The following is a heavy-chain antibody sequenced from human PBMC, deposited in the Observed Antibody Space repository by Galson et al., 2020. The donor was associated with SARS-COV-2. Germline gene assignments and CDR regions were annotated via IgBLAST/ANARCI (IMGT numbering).Heavy chain of an antibody. CDR1: GFTFSSYG. Sequence: GGSLRLSCAASGFTFSSYGMHWVRQAPGKGLEWVAVIWYDGSNKYSADSAKGRFTISRDNAKKSMYLQMNSLRAEDTAVYYCARGSPMIVVATYDYGMDGWGQGTTVTVSS. D-gene: IGHD3-22*01. V-gene: IGHV3-33*01. CDR2: IWYDGSNK. J-gene: IGHJ6*02. CDR3: ARGSPMIVVATYDYGMDG.